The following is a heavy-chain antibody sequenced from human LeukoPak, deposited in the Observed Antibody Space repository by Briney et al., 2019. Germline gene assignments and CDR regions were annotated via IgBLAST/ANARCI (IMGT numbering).Heavy chain of an antibody. V-gene: IGHV3-21*01. CDR3: ARDMGGDSRPSDY. D-gene: IGHD6-13*01. J-gene: IGHJ4*02. Sequence: GGSLRLSCAASGFTFSSYSMNWVRQAPGKGLEWVSSISSSSSYIYYADSVKGRFTISRDNAKNSLYLQMNSLRAEDTAVYYCARDMGGDSRPSDYWGQGTLVTVSS. CDR1: GFTFSSYS. CDR2: ISSSSSYI.